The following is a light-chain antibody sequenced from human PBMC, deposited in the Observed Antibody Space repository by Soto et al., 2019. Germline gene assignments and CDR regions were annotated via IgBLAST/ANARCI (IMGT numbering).Light chain of an antibody. J-gene: IGKJ4*01. CDR3: QQYYSYLLT. V-gene: IGKV1-8*01. Sequence: AIRMTQSPSSLSASTGDRVTITCRASQGISSYLAWYQQKPGIAPKLLIYAASTLRSGVPSRFSGSGSGTDFTLTISCLQSEDVATYYCQQYYSYLLTFGGGTKVEIK. CDR2: AAS. CDR1: QGISSY.